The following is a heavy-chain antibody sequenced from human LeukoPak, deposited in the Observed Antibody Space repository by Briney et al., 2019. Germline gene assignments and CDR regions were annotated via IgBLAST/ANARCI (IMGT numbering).Heavy chain of an antibody. Sequence: GESLKISCKGSGYSFTSYWIGWVRQMPGKGLEWMGIIYPGDSDTRYSPSFQGQVTISADKSISTAYLQWSSLKASDTAMYYCARHLVPESSVDAFDIWGQGTMVTVSS. CDR2: IYPGDSDT. J-gene: IGHJ3*02. CDR3: ARHLVPESSVDAFDI. V-gene: IGHV5-51*01. CDR1: GYSFTSYW. D-gene: IGHD3-22*01.